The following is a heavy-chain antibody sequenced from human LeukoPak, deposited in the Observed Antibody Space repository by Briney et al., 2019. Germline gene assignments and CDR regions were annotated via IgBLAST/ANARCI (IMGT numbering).Heavy chain of an antibody. D-gene: IGHD2/OR15-2a*01. V-gene: IGHV1-2*02. CDR2: INPNSGGT. Sequence: ASVKVSCKTSGYTFTANYMQWVRQATGQGLEWMGWINPNSGGTRYAQKFQGRVTMTRDTSISTAYMELSRLRSDDTAVYYCARYRCKTTSGCEDTDAFDMWGQGTMVTVSS. CDR3: ARYRCKTTSGCEDTDAFDM. CDR1: GYTFTANY. J-gene: IGHJ3*02.